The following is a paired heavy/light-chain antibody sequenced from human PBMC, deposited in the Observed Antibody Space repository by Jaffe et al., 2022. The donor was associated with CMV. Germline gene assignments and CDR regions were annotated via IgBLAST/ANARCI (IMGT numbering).Light chain of an antibody. J-gene: IGKJ3*01. CDR2: AAS. Sequence: DVQMTQSPSSLSASVGDKVTITCRAGQNIGTYLNWYQQRPGKAPKLLIYAASTLQSGVPSRFSGSGSGTDFTLTISSLQPEDFATYYCQQSYTSSRTFGPGTKVDVK. V-gene: IGKV1-39*01. CDR3: QQSYTSSRT. CDR1: QNIGTY.
Heavy chain of an antibody. D-gene: IGHD3-10*01. CDR3: VKDNGWCGSGGHCYYYYGHDV. V-gene: IGHV3-9*01. CDR2: ISWNSGNI. Sequence: EVQLVESGGGLVQPGRSLRLSCAASGFTFDDYGMHWVRQAPGKGLEWVSGISWNSGNIAYADSVQGRFTISRDNAKNSLYLQMNSLRAEDTALYYCVKDNGWCGSGGHCYYYYGHDVWGQGTTVTVSS. CDR1: GFTFDDYG. J-gene: IGHJ6*02.